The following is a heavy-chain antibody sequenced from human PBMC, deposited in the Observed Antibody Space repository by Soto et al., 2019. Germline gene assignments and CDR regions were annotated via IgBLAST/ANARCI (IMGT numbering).Heavy chain of an antibody. CDR1: GYTFTSYA. V-gene: IGHV1-3*01. CDR2: INAGNGNT. D-gene: IGHD1-1*01. J-gene: IGHJ4*02. Sequence: GASVKVSCKASGYTFTSYAMHWVRQAPGQRLEWMGWINAGNGNTKYSQKFQGRVTTTRDTSASTAYMELSSLRSEDTAVYYCARDQARLWLTGGTDFDYWGRGTLVTVSS. CDR3: ARDQARLWLTGGTDFDY.